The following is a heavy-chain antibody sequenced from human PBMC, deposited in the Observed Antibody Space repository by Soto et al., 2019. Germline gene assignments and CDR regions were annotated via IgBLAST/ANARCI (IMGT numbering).Heavy chain of an antibody. CDR2: INHSGST. V-gene: IGHV4-34*01. J-gene: IGHJ4*02. CDR3: AGGLNSSGWESYL. CDR1: GGSFSGYY. Sequence: PSETLSLTCAVYGGSFSGYYWSWIRQPPGKGLEWIGDINHSGSTNYNPPLKSRVTISVDTSKNQFSLKLSSVTAADTAVYHCAGGLNSSGWESYLWGRGTLVTVSS. D-gene: IGHD3-10*01.